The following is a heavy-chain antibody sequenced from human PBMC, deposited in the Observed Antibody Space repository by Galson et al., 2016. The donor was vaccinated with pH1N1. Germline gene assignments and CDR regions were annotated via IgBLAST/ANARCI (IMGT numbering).Heavy chain of an antibody. J-gene: IGHJ4*02. CDR2: IGTTGINI. Sequence: LRLSCAASGFTFSRHTMHWVRQAPGKGLQYVSVIGTTGINIFYEDSVRDRFTVSRDNVRYTLHLQMDSLRTEDTAIYYCARDNGYYTDFDYWGRGTLVTVSP. CDR1: GFTFSRHT. D-gene: IGHD5-18*01. V-gene: IGHV3-64*02. CDR3: ARDNGYYTDFDY.